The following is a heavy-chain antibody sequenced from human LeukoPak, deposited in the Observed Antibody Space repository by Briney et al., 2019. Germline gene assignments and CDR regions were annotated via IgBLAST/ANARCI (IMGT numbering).Heavy chain of an antibody. Sequence: ASVKVSCKASGYTFTSYAISWVRQATGQGLEWMGWMNPSNGNTGFAQKFQGRLTMTRDTSISTAYMELRGLTSDDTAVYFCARGSSEEMATIADWGQGTLVTVSS. D-gene: IGHD5-24*01. CDR1: GYTFTSYA. CDR2: MNPSNGNT. CDR3: ARGSSEEMATIAD. V-gene: IGHV1-8*01. J-gene: IGHJ4*02.